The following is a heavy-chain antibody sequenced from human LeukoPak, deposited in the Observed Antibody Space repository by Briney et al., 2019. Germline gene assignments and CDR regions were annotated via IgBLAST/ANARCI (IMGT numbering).Heavy chain of an antibody. V-gene: IGHV3-30*02. CDR1: GFTFGSYW. Sequence: GGSLRLSCVASGFTFGSYWMTWVRQAPGRGLEWVAFILNDGTWEYYPDSVKGRLTISRDNSRNTLYLQMNSVRLEDTAIYYCVKGGSISHNWFDSWGQGTLVTVSS. CDR3: VKGGSISHNWFDS. J-gene: IGHJ5*01. CDR2: ILNDGTWE. D-gene: IGHD3-16*01.